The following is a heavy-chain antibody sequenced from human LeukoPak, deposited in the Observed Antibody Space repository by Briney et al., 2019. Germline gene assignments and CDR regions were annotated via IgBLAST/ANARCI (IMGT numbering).Heavy chain of an antibody. Sequence: KPSQTLSLTCTVSGGSISSGSYYWSWIRQPPGKGPEWIGSIYYSGSTYYNPSLKSRVTISVDTSKNQFSLKLSSVTAADTAVYYCARHREDNYDFWSGYHLDDWFDPWGQGTLVTVSS. D-gene: IGHD3-3*01. CDR1: GGSISSGSYY. V-gene: IGHV4-39*01. J-gene: IGHJ5*02. CDR3: ARHREDNYDFWSGYHLDDWFDP. CDR2: IYYSGST.